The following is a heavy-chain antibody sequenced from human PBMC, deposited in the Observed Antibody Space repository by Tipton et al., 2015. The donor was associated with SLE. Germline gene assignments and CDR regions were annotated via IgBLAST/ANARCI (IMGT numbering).Heavy chain of an antibody. CDR3: ARVPGEYASYYYMDV. D-gene: IGHD2-2*01. J-gene: IGHJ6*03. CDR2: IYYSGST. CDR1: GGSISSYY. Sequence: TLSLTCTVSGGSISSYYWSWIRQPPGKGLEWIGYIYYSGSTNYNPSLKSRVTISVDTSKNQFSLKLSSVTAADTAVYYCARVPGEYASYYYMDVWGKGPPVTVSS. V-gene: IGHV4-59*01.